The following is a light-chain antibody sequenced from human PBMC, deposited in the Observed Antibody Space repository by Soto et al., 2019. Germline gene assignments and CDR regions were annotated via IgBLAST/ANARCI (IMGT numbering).Light chain of an antibody. V-gene: IGLV1-47*02. CDR3: AAWSDGLSGFV. Sequence: QSVLTQPPSASGTPGQTVTISCSGGTSNIRYNYVYWFQQLPGTTPKLLIYSTDQRPSGVADRFSGSKSGTSASLAISGLRSEDEADYYCAAWSDGLSGFVFGTGTKLTVL. CDR1: TSNIRYNY. J-gene: IGLJ1*01. CDR2: STD.